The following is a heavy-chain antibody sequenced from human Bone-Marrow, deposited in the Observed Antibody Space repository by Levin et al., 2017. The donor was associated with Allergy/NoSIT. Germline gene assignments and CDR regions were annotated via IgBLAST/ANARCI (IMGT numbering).Heavy chain of an antibody. D-gene: IGHD3-22*01. V-gene: IGHV5-51*01. Sequence: GESLKISCQASGYNFANSWIAWLRQMPGKGLEWVGIIYPADSDTRYSPSFQGHVTISADQSINTAFLHWSTLKASDTAIFYCARLGGLLLQSPFDFWGQGTLVSVSS. CDR3: ARLGGLLLQSPFDF. CDR1: GYNFANSW. CDR2: IYPADSDT. J-gene: IGHJ4*02.